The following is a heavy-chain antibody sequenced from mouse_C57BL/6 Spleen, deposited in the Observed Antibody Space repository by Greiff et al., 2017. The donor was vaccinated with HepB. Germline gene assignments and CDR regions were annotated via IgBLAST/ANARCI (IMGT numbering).Heavy chain of an antibody. J-gene: IGHJ2*01. CDR3: ARRDDPYYFDY. D-gene: IGHD2-3*01. CDR2: IDPSDSYT. CDR1: GYTFTSYW. Sequence: QVQLQQPGAELVMPGASVKLSCKASGYTFTSYWMHWVKQRPGQGLEWIGEIDPSDSYTNYNQKFKGKSTLTVDKSSSTAYMQLSSLTSEDSAVYYCARRDDPYYFDYWGQGTTLTVSS. V-gene: IGHV1-69*01.